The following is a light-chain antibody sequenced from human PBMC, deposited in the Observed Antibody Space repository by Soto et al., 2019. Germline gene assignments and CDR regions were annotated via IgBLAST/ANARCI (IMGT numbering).Light chain of an antibody. V-gene: IGLV2-8*01. CDR2: EVD. CDR1: SSDVGGYNY. CDR3: SSYVGSNNLV. Sequence: QSVLTQPPSASGSPGQSVTISCTGTSSDVGGYNYVSWYQQLPGKAPKLMIYEVDKRPSGVPDRFSGSKSGNTASLTVSGLQAEDEGDYYCSSYVGSNNLVFGGGTKLTVL. J-gene: IGLJ3*02.